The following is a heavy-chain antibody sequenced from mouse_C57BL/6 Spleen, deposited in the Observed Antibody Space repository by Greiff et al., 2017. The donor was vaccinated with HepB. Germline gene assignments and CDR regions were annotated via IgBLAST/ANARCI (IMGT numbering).Heavy chain of an antibody. J-gene: IGHJ1*03. D-gene: IGHD1-1*01. V-gene: IGHV1-52*01. CDR1: GYTFTRYW. Sequence: QVQLQQPGAELVRPGSSVKLSCKASGYTFTRYWMHWVKQRPRQGLEWIGNIDPSDSATHYNQKFKDKATWTVDKSSSTAYMQRSSLTSEDSAVYYCARSEYYGSSYFWYFDVWGTGTTVTVSS. CDR2: IDPSDSAT. CDR3: ARSEYYGSSYFWYFDV.